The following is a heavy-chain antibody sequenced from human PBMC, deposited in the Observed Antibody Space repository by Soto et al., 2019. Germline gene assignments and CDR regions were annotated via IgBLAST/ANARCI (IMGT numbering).Heavy chain of an antibody. Sequence: QVQLVQSGAEVKKPGSSVKVSCKASGGTFSSYAISWVRQAPGQGLEWMGGISAYNGNTNYAQKLQGRVTMTTDTSTSTAYMELRSLRSDDTAVYYCARAGNRLLWFGESNWFDPWGQGTLVTVSS. V-gene: IGHV1-18*01. CDR3: ARAGNRLLWFGESNWFDP. J-gene: IGHJ5*02. CDR2: ISAYNGNT. CDR1: GGTFSSYA. D-gene: IGHD3-10*01.